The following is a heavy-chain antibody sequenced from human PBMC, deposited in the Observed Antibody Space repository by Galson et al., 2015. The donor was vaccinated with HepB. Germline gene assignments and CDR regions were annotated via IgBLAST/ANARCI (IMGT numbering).Heavy chain of an antibody. V-gene: IGHV3-23*01. J-gene: IGHJ3*02. CDR1: GFTFSSYA. CDR2: ISGSGGST. D-gene: IGHD3-16*01. CDR3: AKSLLFGGHTGPPDAVDI. Sequence: SLRLSCAASGFTFSSYAISWVRQAPGKGLEWVSAISGSGGSTYYADSVKGRFTISRDNSKDTLYLQMNSLRAEDTAVYYCAKSLLFGGHTGPPDAVDIWGQGTMVTVSS.